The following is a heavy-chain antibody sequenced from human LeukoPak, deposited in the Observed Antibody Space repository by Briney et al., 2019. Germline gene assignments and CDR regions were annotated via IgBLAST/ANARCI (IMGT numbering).Heavy chain of an antibody. J-gene: IGHJ3*02. CDR1: GFTSSSYW. CDR2: ISGDGTAR. Sequence: GGSLRLSCAASGFTSSSYWMHWVRQVPGKGLVWVSRISGDGTARNYADSVKGRFTISRDNAKNSLYLQMNSLRAEDTAVYYCARGYCSGGSCYLNAFDIWGQGTMVTVSS. V-gene: IGHV3-74*01. D-gene: IGHD2-15*01. CDR3: ARGYCSGGSCYLNAFDI.